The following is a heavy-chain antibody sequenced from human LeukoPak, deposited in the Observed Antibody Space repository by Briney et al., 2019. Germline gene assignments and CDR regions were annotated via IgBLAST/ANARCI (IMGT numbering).Heavy chain of an antibody. J-gene: IGHJ2*01. Sequence: LTGGSLRLSCAASGFTFSSYAMHWVRQAPGKGLEWVAVISYDGSNKYYADSVKGRFTISRDNSKNTLYPQMNSLRAEDTAVYYCAKYESNSAYWYFDLWGRGTLVTVSS. CDR1: GFTFSSYA. V-gene: IGHV3-30-3*02. CDR3: AKYESNSAYWYFDL. D-gene: IGHD4-23*01. CDR2: ISYDGSNK.